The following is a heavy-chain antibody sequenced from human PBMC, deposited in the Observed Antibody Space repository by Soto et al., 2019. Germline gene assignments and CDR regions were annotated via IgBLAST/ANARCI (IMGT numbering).Heavy chain of an antibody. CDR2: IWYDGSQK. V-gene: IGHV3-33*01. CDR3: ARDDCSTTSCLAY. J-gene: IGHJ4*02. CDR1: GFTFSNYG. Sequence: GGSLRLSCSTYGFTFSNYGFHWVRQAPGKGLEWVAVIWYDGSQKYYASSVKGRFTVSRDNSKNTVFLQMSSLRAEDTAIYNCARDDCSTTSCLAYWGQGTLVTVSS. D-gene: IGHD2-2*01.